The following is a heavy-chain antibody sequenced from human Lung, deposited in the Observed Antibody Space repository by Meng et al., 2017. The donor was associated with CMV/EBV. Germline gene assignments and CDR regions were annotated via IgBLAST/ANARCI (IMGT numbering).Heavy chain of an antibody. CDR3: ATSFYCSTTNCYTYYGLDV. D-gene: IGHD2-2*02. J-gene: IGHJ6*02. CDR2: IIPILGIA. Sequence: SXXVSXKASGGTFSSYTINWVRQAPGQGLEWMGGIIPILGIANSAQKFQGRVTITADKSTSTAYVELSSLKSEDTAVYYCATSFYCSTTNCYTYYGLDVGXQGTXVTGAS. V-gene: IGHV1-69*10. CDR1: GGTFSSYT.